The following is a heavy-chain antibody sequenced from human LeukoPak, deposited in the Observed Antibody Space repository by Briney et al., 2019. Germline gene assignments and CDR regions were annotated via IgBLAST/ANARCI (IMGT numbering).Heavy chain of an antibody. CDR2: ISAYNGNT. CDR3: ASRGDYGSGSYYNEDYFDY. Sequence: GASVKVSCKASGYTFTSYGISWVRQAPGQGLEWMGWISAYNGNTNYAQKLQGRVTMTTDTSTSTAYMELRSLRSEDTAVYYCASRGDYGSGSYYNEDYFDYWGQGTLVTVSS. D-gene: IGHD3-10*01. CDR1: GYTFTSYG. J-gene: IGHJ4*02. V-gene: IGHV1-18*01.